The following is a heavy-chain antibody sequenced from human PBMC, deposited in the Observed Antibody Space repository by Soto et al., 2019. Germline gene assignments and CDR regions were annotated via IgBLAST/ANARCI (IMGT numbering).Heavy chain of an antibody. CDR2: ITGSGGST. J-gene: IGHJ4*02. Sequence: PGGSLRLSCAVSGFTFSTYAMIWVRQAPGKGLEWVSVITGSGGSTYYADSVKGRFTISRDTSKNTLFLQMNSLRAEDTAVYYCAKDRYGDYGGIDYWGQGTMVTVSS. CDR3: AKDRYGDYGGIDY. D-gene: IGHD4-17*01. V-gene: IGHV3-23*01. CDR1: GFTFSTYA.